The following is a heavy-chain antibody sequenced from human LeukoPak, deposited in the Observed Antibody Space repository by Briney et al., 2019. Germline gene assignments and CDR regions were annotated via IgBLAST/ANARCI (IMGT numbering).Heavy chain of an antibody. V-gene: IGHV1-2*02. CDR2: INPNSGGT. CDR1: GYTFTCYY. D-gene: IGHD3-22*01. CDR3: ARDRGYDSSGYYLGYYYYYMDV. Sequence: ASVKVSCKASGYTFTCYYMHWVRQAPGQGLEWMGWINPNSGGTKYAQKFQGRVTITRDTSISTANMELRRQRDDDTGVYYCARDRGYDSSGYYLGYYYYYMDVWGKGTTVTVSS. J-gene: IGHJ6*03.